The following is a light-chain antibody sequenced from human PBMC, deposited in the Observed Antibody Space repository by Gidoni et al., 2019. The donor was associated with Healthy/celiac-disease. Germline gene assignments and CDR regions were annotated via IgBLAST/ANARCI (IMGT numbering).Light chain of an antibody. V-gene: IGKV1-39*01. J-gene: IGKJ5*01. CDR2: AAS. Sequence: DIQMTQSPSSLSASVGDRVTITCRASQSISSYLNWYQQKPGKAPKLLIYAASSLQSGVPSRFSGSGSGTDFTLTISSLQPEDFATYYCQQSYSTTTTFGQXTRLEIK. CDR1: QSISSY. CDR3: QQSYSTTTT.